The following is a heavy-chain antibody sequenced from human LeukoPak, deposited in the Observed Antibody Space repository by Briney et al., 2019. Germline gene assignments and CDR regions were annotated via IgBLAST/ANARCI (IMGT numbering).Heavy chain of an antibody. D-gene: IGHD7-27*01. CDR1: GFTFSSYA. J-gene: IGHJ4*02. Sequence: GGSLRLSCAASGFTFSSYAMSWVRQAPGKGLEWVSAISGSGGSTYYADSVKGRFTISRDNSKNTLYLQMNSLRAEDTAVYYCARARGRTGATSYYFDYWGQGTLVTVSS. V-gene: IGHV3-23*01. CDR3: ARARGRTGATSYYFDY. CDR2: ISGSGGST.